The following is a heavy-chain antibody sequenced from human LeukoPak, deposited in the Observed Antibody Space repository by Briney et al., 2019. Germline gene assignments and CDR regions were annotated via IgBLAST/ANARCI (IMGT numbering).Heavy chain of an antibody. CDR1: GFAVSSNY. D-gene: IGHD2-15*01. CDR3: ARDRDCSGGSCYGY. J-gene: IGHJ4*02. V-gene: IGHV3-66*01. Sequence: GGSLRLSCAASGFAVSSNYMSWVRQAPGKGLEWVSVIYSGGSTYYADSVKGRFTISRDNSKNTLYLQMNSLRAEDTAVYYCARDRDCSGGSCYGYWGQGTLVTVSS. CDR2: IYSGGST.